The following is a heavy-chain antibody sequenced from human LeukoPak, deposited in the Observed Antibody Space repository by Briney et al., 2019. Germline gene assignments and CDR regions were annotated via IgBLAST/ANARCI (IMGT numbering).Heavy chain of an antibody. CDR2: MNPNSGIT. Sequence: EASVKVSCKASGYTFTSYDINWVRQATGQGLEWMGWMNPNSGITGYAQKFQGRVTMTRNTSISTAYMELSSLRSEDTAVYYCARTYYDSSGYYSLGVFDYWGQGTLVTVSS. CDR3: ARTYYDSSGYYSLGVFDY. CDR1: GYTFTSYD. J-gene: IGHJ4*02. V-gene: IGHV1-8*01. D-gene: IGHD3-22*01.